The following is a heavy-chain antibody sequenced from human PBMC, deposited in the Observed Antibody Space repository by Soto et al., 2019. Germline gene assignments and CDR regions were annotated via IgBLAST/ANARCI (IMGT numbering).Heavy chain of an antibody. CDR1: GYTFTVYY. V-gene: IGHV1-2*04. Sequence: ASVKVSCKASGYTFTVYYMHWVRQAPGQGLEWMGWINPNSGGTNYAQKFQGWVTMTRDTSISTAYMELSRLRSDDTAVYYCARASKPFCTNGVCYPGAGGRWFDPWGQGTLVTVSS. CDR2: INPNSGGT. D-gene: IGHD2-8*01. J-gene: IGHJ5*02. CDR3: ARASKPFCTNGVCYPGAGGRWFDP.